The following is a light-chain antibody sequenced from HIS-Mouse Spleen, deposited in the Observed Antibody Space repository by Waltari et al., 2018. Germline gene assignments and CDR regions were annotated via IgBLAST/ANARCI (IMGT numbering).Light chain of an antibody. CDR3: YSTDSSGNHRV. CDR1: ALPKKS. CDR2: EDS. Sequence: SYELTQPPSVSVSPGQTARITCSGDALPKKSADWYQQKSGQAPVLARYEDSKRPSGIPERFSGSSSGTMATLTISGAQVEDEADYYCYSTDSSGNHRVFGGGTKLTVL. J-gene: IGLJ2*01. V-gene: IGLV3-10*01.